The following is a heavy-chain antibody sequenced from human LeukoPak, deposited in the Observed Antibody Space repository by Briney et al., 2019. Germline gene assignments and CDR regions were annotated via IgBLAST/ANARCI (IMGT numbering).Heavy chain of an antibody. J-gene: IGHJ4*02. CDR3: ARVISYDSSGYYSHFDY. CDR1: RGTFSSYA. D-gene: IGHD3-22*01. Sequence: ASVKVSCKASRGTFSSYAISWVRQAPGPGLEWMGGIIPIFGTANYAQKFQGRVTITADESTSTAYMELSSLRSEDTAVYYCARVISYDSSGYYSHFDYWGQGTLVTVSS. V-gene: IGHV1-69*13. CDR2: IIPIFGTA.